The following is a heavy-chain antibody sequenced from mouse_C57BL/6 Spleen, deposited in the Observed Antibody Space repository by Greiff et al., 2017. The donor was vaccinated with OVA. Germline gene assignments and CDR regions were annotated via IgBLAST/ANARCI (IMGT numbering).Heavy chain of an antibody. J-gene: IGHJ4*01. V-gene: IGHV2-2*01. CDR1: GFSLTSYG. CDR2: IWRGGGT. D-gene: IGHD2-5*01. CDR3: ARKEWSNYGAMDY. Sequence: QVQLQQSGPGLVQPSQSLSITCTVSGFSLTSYGVHWVRQSPGKGLEWLGVIWRGGGTDYNAAFISRLSISKDNSKSQVVFKMNSLQADDTAIYYCARKEWSNYGAMDYWGQGTSVTVSS.